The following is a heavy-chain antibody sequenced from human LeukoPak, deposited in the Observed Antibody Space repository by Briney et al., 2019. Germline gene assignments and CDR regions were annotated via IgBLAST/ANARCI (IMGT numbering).Heavy chain of an antibody. CDR3: ARGGTYLPFGY. CDR1: GYIFTSYD. D-gene: IGHD3-10*01. CDR2: MNANSGDT. Sequence: GASVKVSCKASGYIFTSYDINWVRQATGQGLEWMGWMNANSGDTGYAQKFQGRVTMTRNTSISTAYMELSSLRSEDTAIYYCARGGTYLPFGYWGQGTLVIVFS. J-gene: IGHJ4*02. V-gene: IGHV1-8*01.